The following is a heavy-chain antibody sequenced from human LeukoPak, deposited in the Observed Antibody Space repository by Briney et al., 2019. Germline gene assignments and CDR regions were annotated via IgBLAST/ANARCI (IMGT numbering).Heavy chain of an antibody. J-gene: IGHJ6*03. D-gene: IGHD6-25*01. CDR1: GFTFYSYA. CDR3: VRNAASDFYYYMGV. V-gene: IGHV3-23*01. Sequence: PGGSLRLSCVPSGFTFYSYAMGWVRQSPGRGLECVSAISNYGHKTSYTDSVRGRFTISRDNSKNTVYLQMSSLRAEDTGIYYCVRNAASDFYYYMGVWGRGTTLIVS. CDR2: ISNYGHKT.